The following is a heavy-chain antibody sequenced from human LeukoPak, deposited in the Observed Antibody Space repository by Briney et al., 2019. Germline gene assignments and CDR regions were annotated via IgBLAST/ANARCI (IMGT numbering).Heavy chain of an antibody. Sequence: ASVKVSCKASGHTFTNYHIHWVRQAPGQGVEWMGAVYATGGVAINTQTFPVRVTMTRDTSTGTVYMELSNLRFEDTAIYYCATEAPRSYYFDYWGQGIQVTVSS. CDR2: VYATGGVA. V-gene: IGHV1-46*01. J-gene: IGHJ4*02. CDR1: GHTFTNYH. CDR3: ATEAPRSYYFDY.